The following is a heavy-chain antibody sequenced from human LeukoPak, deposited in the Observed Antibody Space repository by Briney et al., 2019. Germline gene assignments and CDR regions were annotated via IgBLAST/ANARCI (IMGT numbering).Heavy chain of an antibody. CDR1: GFTFSGFA. Sequence: GGTLRLSCAASGFTFSGFAMSWIRQAPGKGLEWVSYISRSGESTFYADSVRGRFTISRDNSKNTVSLQMESLRAEDTALYYCAKDYAVGSIDYWGQGTLVTVSS. CDR3: AKDYAVGSIDY. CDR2: ISRSGEST. D-gene: IGHD3-16*01. V-gene: IGHV3-23*01. J-gene: IGHJ4*02.